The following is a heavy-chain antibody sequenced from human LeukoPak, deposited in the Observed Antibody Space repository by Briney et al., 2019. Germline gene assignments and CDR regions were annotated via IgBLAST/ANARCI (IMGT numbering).Heavy chain of an antibody. V-gene: IGHV1-46*01. CDR1: GYTFTSYY. CDR2: INPSGGST. CDR3: ARDVDVDTSAFDI. D-gene: IGHD5-18*01. J-gene: IGHJ3*02. Sequence: ASVKVSCKASGYTFTSYYMHWVRQPPGQGLEWTGIINPSGGSTSYAQKFQGRVTMTRDTSTSTVYMELSSLRSEDTAVYYCARDVDVDTSAFDIWGQGTMVTVSS.